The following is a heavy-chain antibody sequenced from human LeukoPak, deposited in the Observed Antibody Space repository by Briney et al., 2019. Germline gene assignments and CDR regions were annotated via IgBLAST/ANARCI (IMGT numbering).Heavy chain of an antibody. CDR2: ISTSNGNT. Sequence: GASVKVSCKASGYTFIIYGFSWVRQAPGQGLEWMGWISTSNGNTKYAQNLQGRVTMTTDTSTTTAYMELRSLRSDDTAVYYCARDGLGSWGSYRELDFWGQGTLVTVSS. CDR3: ARDGLGSWGSYRELDF. J-gene: IGHJ4*02. D-gene: IGHD3-16*02. V-gene: IGHV1-18*01. CDR1: GYTFIIYG.